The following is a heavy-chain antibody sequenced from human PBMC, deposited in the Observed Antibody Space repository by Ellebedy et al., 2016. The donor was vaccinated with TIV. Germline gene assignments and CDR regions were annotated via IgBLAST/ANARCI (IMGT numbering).Heavy chain of an antibody. CDR1: GFQFDGYC. D-gene: IGHD6-19*01. V-gene: IGHV3-21*01. CDR3: ASSGGSGWQRGLNWFGP. CDR2: ISTSSTNI. Sequence: GESLKISCAVSGFQFDGYCMNWVRQAPGKGLEWVSSISTSSTNIYDSDSVRGRLTISRDDASNSMYLQMTSLRVEDTAVYYCASSGGSGWQRGLNWFGPWGRGTLVTVSS. J-gene: IGHJ5*02.